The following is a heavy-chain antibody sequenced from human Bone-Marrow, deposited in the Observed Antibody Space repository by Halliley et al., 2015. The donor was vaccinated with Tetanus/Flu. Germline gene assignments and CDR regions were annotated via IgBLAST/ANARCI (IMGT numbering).Heavy chain of an antibody. V-gene: IGHV3-30*07. CDR2: IRHDGNPR. CDR3: ARGRIEYSSSGAGMDV. J-gene: IGHJ6*02. D-gene: IGHD6-6*01. Sequence: IRHDGNPRYSADSVKGRFTISRDTSKNTLYLQMDSLRTGDTAVYYCARGRIEYSSSGAGMDVWGQGTTVTVSS.